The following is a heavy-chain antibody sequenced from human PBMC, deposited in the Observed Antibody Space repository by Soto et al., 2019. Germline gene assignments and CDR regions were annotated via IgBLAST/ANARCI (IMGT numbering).Heavy chain of an antibody. CDR1: GYTFTSYG. CDR3: PRDPQIFDY. CDR2: ISAHNGNT. Sequence: QVQVVQSGGEVKKPGASVKVSCKASGYTFTSYGISWVRQAPGQGLEWMGWISAHNGNTKYAQKFQGRVTLTTDTSTSTAYMELRSLRSDDTAVYYCPRDPQIFDYWGQGTLVTVSS. J-gene: IGHJ4*02. V-gene: IGHV1-18*04.